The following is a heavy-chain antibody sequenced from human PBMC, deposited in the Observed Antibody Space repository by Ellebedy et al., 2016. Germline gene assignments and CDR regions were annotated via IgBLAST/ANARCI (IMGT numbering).Heavy chain of an antibody. V-gene: IGHV3-NL1*01. CDR3: ATRHYGGFDI. CDR2: IDSGGSS. J-gene: IGHJ3*02. Sequence: GESLKISXAASGFTFSRFGIHWVRQAPGEGLEWVSLIDSGGSSWYADSVKGRFTISRDSPKNTLYLQMNSLRAEDTAVYYCATRHYGGFDIWGRGTMVTVSS. D-gene: IGHD4-23*01. CDR1: GFTFSRFG.